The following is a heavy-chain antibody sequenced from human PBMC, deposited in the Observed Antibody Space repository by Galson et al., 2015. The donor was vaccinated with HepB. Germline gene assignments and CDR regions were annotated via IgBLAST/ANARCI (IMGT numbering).Heavy chain of an antibody. CDR3: AKGYGLFDL. J-gene: IGHJ5*02. CDR2: ISANGGSR. CDR1: GFTFGSTA. Sequence: SLRLSCAASGFTFGSTAMTWVRQAPGKGLEWVSGISANGGSRFYAESVKGRFTISRDNSKNTLSFQMNSLSAEDTAVYYCAKGYGLFDLWGQGTLVTVSS. D-gene: IGHD4-17*01. V-gene: IGHV3-23*01.